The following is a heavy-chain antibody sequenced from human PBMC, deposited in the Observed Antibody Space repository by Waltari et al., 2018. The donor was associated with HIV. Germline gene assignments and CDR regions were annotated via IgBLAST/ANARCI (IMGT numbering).Heavy chain of an antibody. Sequence: QVQMVQSGAEVKKHGASVKVSCKASGYTFTSYDVNCVRQATGQGVEWMGWKNTSSGKTGNAKKCQVRGPITRNTANSTAEMELSSLRSEDTAGYYCAGVGYCSSTSCYYYYYYGMDVWGQGTTVTVSS. CDR2: KNTSSGKT. V-gene: IGHV1-8*01. CDR1: GYTFTSYD. CDR3: AGVGYCSSTSCYYYYYYGMDV. J-gene: IGHJ6*02. D-gene: IGHD2-2*01.